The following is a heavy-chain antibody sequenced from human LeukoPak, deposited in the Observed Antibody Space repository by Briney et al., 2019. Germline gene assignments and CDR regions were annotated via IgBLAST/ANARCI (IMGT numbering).Heavy chain of an antibody. J-gene: IGHJ5*02. Sequence: NPSETLSLTCTVSGGSISSYYWSWIRQPPGKGLEWIGYIYYSGSTNYNPSLKGRVTISVDTSKNQFSLKLSSVTAADTAVYYCARTGYCSGGSCYPGWFDPWGQGTLVTVSS. D-gene: IGHD2-15*01. CDR2: IYYSGST. V-gene: IGHV4-59*08. CDR3: ARTGYCSGGSCYPGWFDP. CDR1: GGSISSYY.